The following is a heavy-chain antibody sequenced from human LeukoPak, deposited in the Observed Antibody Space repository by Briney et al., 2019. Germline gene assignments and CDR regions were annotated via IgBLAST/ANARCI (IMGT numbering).Heavy chain of an antibody. CDR1: GFTFSSYE. CDR3: ARDEDFAFDI. V-gene: IGHV3-48*02. Sequence: PGGSLRLSCAASGFTFSSYEMNWVRQAPGKGLEWVSYISSRSSTISYADSVKGRFTISIDNAKNSLYLQMNSLRDEDTAVYYCARDEDFAFDIWGQGTMVTVSS. D-gene: IGHD3/OR15-3a*01. J-gene: IGHJ3*02. CDR2: ISSRSSTI.